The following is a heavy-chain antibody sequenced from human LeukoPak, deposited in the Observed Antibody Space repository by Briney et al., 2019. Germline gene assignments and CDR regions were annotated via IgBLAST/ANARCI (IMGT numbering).Heavy chain of an antibody. CDR1: GGSISSYY. V-gene: IGHV4-59*12. J-gene: IGHJ3*02. Sequence: PSETLSLTCTVSGGSISSYYWGWVRQPPGKALEWIGNIFYSRSTYYSPSLKSRVTISLDTSRNQFSLKLNSVTAADTAVYYCAKSNGYGLIDIWGQGTMVTVSS. CDR3: AKSNGYGLIDI. CDR2: IFYSRST. D-gene: IGHD3-22*01.